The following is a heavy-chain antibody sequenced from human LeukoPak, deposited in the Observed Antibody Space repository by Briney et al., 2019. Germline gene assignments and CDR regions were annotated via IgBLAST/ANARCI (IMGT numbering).Heavy chain of an antibody. CDR1: GDSISRYY. D-gene: IGHD1-26*01. Sequence: SETLSLTCTVSGDSISRYYWSWIRQPAGKGLEWIGRIYNGGVITYNPSLKSRVTISVDTSKNQFSLKLSSVTAADTAVYYCARGELDPFDHWGQGTLVTVSS. J-gene: IGHJ4*02. CDR2: IYNGGVI. CDR3: ARGELDPFDH. V-gene: IGHV4-4*07.